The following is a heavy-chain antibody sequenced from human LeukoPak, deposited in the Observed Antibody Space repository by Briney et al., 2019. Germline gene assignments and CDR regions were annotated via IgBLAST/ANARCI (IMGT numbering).Heavy chain of an antibody. Sequence: PSETLSLTCAVSGYSISSGYYWGWIRQPPGKGLEWIGSIYHSGSTYYNPSLKGRVTISVDTSKNQFSLKLSSVTAADTAVYYCARQDYYDSSGYYYPDYWGQGTLVTVSS. CDR3: ARQDYYDSSGYYYPDY. CDR2: IYHSGST. D-gene: IGHD3-22*01. V-gene: IGHV4-38-2*01. J-gene: IGHJ4*02. CDR1: GYSISSGYY.